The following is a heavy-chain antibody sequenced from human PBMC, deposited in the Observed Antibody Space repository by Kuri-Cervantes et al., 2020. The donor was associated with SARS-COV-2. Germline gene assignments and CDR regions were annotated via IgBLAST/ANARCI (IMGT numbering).Heavy chain of an antibody. CDR1: GYTFTGYY. J-gene: IGHJ6*03. CDR2: INPNSGGT. Sequence: ASVKVSCKASGYTFTGYYMHWVRQAPGQGLEWMGWINPNSGGTNYAQKFQGRVTMTRDTSISTAYMELSRLRSDDTAVYYCARACTASRHYYYYMDVWGKGTTVTVSS. V-gene: IGHV1-2*02. CDR3: ARACTASRHYYYYMDV.